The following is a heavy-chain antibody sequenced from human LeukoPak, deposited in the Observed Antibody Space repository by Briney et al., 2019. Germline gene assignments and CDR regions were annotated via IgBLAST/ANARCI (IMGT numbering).Heavy chain of an antibody. D-gene: IGHD4-17*01. CDR2: IYYSGST. Sequence: SETLSLTCTVSGGSISSSSYYWGWIRQPPGKGLEWIGSIYYSGSTYYNPSLKSRVTISVDASKDQFSLKLSSVTAADTAVYYCARDRDGEFYGMDVWGQGTTVTVSS. J-gene: IGHJ6*02. CDR3: ARDRDGEFYGMDV. V-gene: IGHV4-39*07. CDR1: GGSISSSSYY.